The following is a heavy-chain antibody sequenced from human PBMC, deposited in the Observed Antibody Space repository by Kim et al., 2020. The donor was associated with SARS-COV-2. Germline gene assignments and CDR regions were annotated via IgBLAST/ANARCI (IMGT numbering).Heavy chain of an antibody. J-gene: IGHJ6*02. CDR1: GFTFSSYA. V-gene: IGHV3-23*01. CDR2: ISGSGGST. Sequence: GGSLRLSCAASGFTFSSYAMSWVRQAPGKGLEWVSAISGSGGSTYYADSVKGRFTISRDNSKNTLYLQMNSLRAEDTAVYYCAKDQEGYSGYVYYYGMDVWGQGTTVTVSS. D-gene: IGHD5-12*01. CDR3: AKDQEGYSGYVYYYGMDV.